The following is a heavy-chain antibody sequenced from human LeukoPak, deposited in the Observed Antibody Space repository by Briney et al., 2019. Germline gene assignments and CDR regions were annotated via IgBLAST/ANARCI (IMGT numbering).Heavy chain of an antibody. Sequence: GGSLRLSCAASGFTFSKAWMSWVRQAPGKGLEWVSSISGGGETTYYADSAKGRFTISRDNSQNTLYLQMNSLRAEDTAVYYCARDYADYVGYFFFDYWGQGTLVTVSS. V-gene: IGHV3-23*01. D-gene: IGHD4-17*01. CDR3: ARDYADYVGYFFFDY. CDR1: GFTFSKAW. J-gene: IGHJ4*02. CDR2: ISGGGETT.